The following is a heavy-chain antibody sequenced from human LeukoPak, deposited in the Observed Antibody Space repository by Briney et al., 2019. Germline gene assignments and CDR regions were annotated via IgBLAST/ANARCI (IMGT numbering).Heavy chain of an antibody. Sequence: ASVKVSCKASGYTFTSYGISWVRQAPGQGLEWMGWISAYNGSTNYAQKLQGRVTMTTDTSTSTAYMELRSLRSDDTAVYYCARDSGAYGDYSRRDFDYWGQGTLVTVSS. CDR3: ARDSGAYGDYSRRDFDY. CDR2: ISAYNGST. J-gene: IGHJ4*02. V-gene: IGHV1-18*01. CDR1: GYTFTSYG. D-gene: IGHD4-17*01.